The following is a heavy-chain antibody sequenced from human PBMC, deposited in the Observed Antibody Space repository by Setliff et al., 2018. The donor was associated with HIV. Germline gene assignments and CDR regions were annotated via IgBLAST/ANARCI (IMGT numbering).Heavy chain of an antibody. CDR2: MSPKSGNT. D-gene: IGHD3-3*01. CDR1: GYIFTSYD. J-gene: IGHJ4*02. Sequence: ASVKVSCKASGYIFTSYDIHWVRQATGQGLEWMGRMSPKSGNTGNTQKFRGRITMTRDTSTNTAYMELSSLTSDDTAVYYCARGLDVLSGYTWVVWGQGTPVTVSS. V-gene: IGHV1-8*02. CDR3: ARGLDVLSGYTWVV.